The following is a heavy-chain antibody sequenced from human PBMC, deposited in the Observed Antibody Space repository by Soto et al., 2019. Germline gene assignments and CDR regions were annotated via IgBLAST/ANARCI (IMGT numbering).Heavy chain of an antibody. V-gene: IGHV3-23*01. J-gene: IGHJ5*02. CDR2: ISGSGGST. Sequence: GGSLRLSCAASGFTFSSYAMSWVRQAPGKGLEWVSAISGSGGSTCYADSVKGRFTISRDNSKNTLYLQMNSLRAEDTAVYYCARRGSGSPNNWFDPWGQGTLVTVS. D-gene: IGHD3-10*01. CDR1: GFTFSSYA. CDR3: ARRGSGSPNNWFDP.